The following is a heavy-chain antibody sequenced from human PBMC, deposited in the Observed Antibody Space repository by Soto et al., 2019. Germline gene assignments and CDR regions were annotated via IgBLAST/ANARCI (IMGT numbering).Heavy chain of an antibody. Sequence: QVQLVQSGAEVRKPGSSVRVSCKASGGSFNRHTISWVRQAPGQGLEWMGGIIPIFGTANHAQKFQGRVTIIADESTSTVYMELSSLRSDDTAIYYCAKSGGNGWFADAFDVWGQGTMVTVSS. J-gene: IGHJ3*01. CDR2: IIPIFGTA. CDR1: GGSFNRHT. CDR3: AKSGGNGWFADAFDV. V-gene: IGHV1-69*01. D-gene: IGHD6-19*01.